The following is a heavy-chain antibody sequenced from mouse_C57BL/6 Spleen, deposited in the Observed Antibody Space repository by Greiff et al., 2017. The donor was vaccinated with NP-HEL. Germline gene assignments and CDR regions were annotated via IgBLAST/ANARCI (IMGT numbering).Heavy chain of an antibody. CDR1: GYSITSGYY. CDR3: ARDWY. V-gene: IGHV3-6*01. Sequence: ESGPGLVKPSQSLSLTCSVTGYSITSGYYWNWIRQFPGNKLEWMGYISYDGSNNYNPSLKNRISITRDTSKNQFFLKLNSVTTEDTATYYCARDWYWGQGTLVTVSA. J-gene: IGHJ3*01. CDR2: ISYDGSN.